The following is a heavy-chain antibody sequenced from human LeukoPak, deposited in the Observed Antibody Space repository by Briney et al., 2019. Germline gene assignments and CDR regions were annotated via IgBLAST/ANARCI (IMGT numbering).Heavy chain of an antibody. Sequence: KPSETLSLTCTVSGGSISSYYWSWIRQPPGKGLEWIGYIYYSGSTNYNPSLKSRVTISVDTSKNQFSLKLSSVTAADTAVYYCASSDSSGWHDAFDIWGQGTMVTVSS. J-gene: IGHJ3*02. CDR1: GGSISSYY. CDR3: ASSDSSGWHDAFDI. V-gene: IGHV4-59*01. CDR2: IYYSGST. D-gene: IGHD6-19*01.